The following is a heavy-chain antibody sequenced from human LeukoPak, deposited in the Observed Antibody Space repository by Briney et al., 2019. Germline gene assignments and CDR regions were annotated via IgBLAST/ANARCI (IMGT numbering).Heavy chain of an antibody. CDR3: ARVFPQYYYHNSDYIGVDY. Sequence: GGSLRLSCAASGFTFSNYNMNWVRQAPGKGLEWVSYITPSSSTIYYADSVKGRFTISRDNAKNSLYLQMNSLRAEDTAVYYCARVFPQYYYHNSDYIGVDYWGQGTLVTVSS. D-gene: IGHD3-22*01. CDR1: GFTFSNYN. J-gene: IGHJ4*02. CDR2: ITPSSSTI. V-gene: IGHV3-48*04.